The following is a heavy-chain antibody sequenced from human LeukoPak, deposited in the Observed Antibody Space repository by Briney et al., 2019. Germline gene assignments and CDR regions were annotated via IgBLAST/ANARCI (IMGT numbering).Heavy chain of an antibody. CDR1: GGSFSGYY. CDR3: ARNPPDCSSTSCPNNWFDP. D-gene: IGHD2-2*01. Sequence: PSGTLSLTCAVYGGSFSGYYWSWIRQPPGKGLEWIGEINHSGSTNYNPSLKSRVTISVDTSKNQFSLKLSSVTAADTAVYYCARNPPDCSSTSCPNNWFDPWGQGTLVTVSS. V-gene: IGHV4-34*01. J-gene: IGHJ5*02. CDR2: INHSGST.